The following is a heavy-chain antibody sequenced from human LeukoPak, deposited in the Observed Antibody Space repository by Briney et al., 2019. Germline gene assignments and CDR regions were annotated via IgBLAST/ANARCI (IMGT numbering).Heavy chain of an antibody. CDR3: ARDLPGGWFYY. V-gene: IGHV4-4*02. J-gene: IGHJ4*02. CDR1: GGSISSSNW. D-gene: IGHD6-19*01. CDR2: IYHSGST. Sequence: GTLSLTCGVSGGSISSSNWWSWVRQPPGKGLEWIGEIYHSGSTNYNPSLKSRVTISVDKSKNQFPLKLTSVTAADTAVYYCARDLPGGWFYYWGQGTLVTVSS.